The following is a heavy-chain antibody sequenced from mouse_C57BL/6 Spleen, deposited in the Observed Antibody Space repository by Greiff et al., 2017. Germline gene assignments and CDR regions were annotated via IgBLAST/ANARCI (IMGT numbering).Heavy chain of an antibody. D-gene: IGHD1-1*01. CDR3: AREGTVVAAGFAY. CDR1: GYTFTSYW. CDR2: IYPGSGST. V-gene: IGHV1-55*01. Sequence: HVHVKQPGAELVKPGASVKMSCKASGYTFTSYWITWVKQRPGQGLEWIGDIYPGSGSTNYNEKFKSKATLTVDTSSSTAYMQLSSLTSEDSAVYYCAREGTVVAAGFAYWGQGTLVTVSA. J-gene: IGHJ3*01.